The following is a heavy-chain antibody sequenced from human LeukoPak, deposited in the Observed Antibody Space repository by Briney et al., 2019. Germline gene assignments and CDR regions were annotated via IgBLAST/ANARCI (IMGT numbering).Heavy chain of an antibody. CDR3: ARVSCGGDCRGYYYHYYMDV. CDR2: IYTSGST. Sequence: SQTLSLTCTVSGGSISSGSYYWNWIRQPAGRGLEWIGRIYTSGSTNYNPSLKSRVTISVDTSKNQFSLKLSSVTAADTAVYYCARVSCGGDCRGYYYHYYMDVWGKGTTVTISS. D-gene: IGHD2-21*02. J-gene: IGHJ6*03. CDR1: GGSISSGSYY. V-gene: IGHV4-61*02.